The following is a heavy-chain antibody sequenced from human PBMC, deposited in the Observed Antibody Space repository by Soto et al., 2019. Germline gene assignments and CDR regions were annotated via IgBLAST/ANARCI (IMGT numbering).Heavy chain of an antibody. CDR3: ARDFKVGATYSGDY. CDR2: IIPIFGTA. Sequence: ASVKVSCKASGGTFSSYAISWVRQAPGQGLEWMGGIIPIFGTANYAQKFQGRVTITADESTSTAYMELSSLRSEDTAVYYCARDFKVGATYSGDYWGQGTLVTVSS. J-gene: IGHJ4*02. V-gene: IGHV1-69*13. CDR1: GGTFSSYA. D-gene: IGHD1-26*01.